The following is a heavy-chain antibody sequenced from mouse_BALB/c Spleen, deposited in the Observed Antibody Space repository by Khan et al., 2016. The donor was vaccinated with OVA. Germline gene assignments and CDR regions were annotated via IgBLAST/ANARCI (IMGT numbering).Heavy chain of an antibody. D-gene: IGHD2-10*02. CDR1: GYTFTSYW. V-gene: IGHV1-87*01. CDR2: IYPGDGDT. Sequence: QVQLQQSGAELARPGASVKLSCKASGYTFTSYWMQWVKQRPGQGLEWIGAIYPGDGDTRYTQKFKGTATLTADKSSSTAYMQLSSLASEDSAVYYCARGGYGNRYYAMDYWGQGTSVTVSS. CDR3: ARGGYGNRYYAMDY. J-gene: IGHJ4*01.